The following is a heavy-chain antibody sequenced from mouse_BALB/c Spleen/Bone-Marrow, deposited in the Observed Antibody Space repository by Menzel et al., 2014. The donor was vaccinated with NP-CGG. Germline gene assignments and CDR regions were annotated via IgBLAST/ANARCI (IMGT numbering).Heavy chain of an antibody. D-gene: IGHD2-14*01. CDR2: INTNGGTT. Sequence: DVQLQESGGVLVQPGGSLKLSCAASGFTFXSYDMSWVRQTPDKRLELVATINTNGGTTYYPDSVKGRFTISRDNAKSTLYLQMSSLKSADTAIYYCARNRYDWFAYWGQGTLVTVSA. J-gene: IGHJ3*01. V-gene: IGHV5-6-3*01. CDR3: ARNRYDWFAY. CDR1: GFTFXSYD.